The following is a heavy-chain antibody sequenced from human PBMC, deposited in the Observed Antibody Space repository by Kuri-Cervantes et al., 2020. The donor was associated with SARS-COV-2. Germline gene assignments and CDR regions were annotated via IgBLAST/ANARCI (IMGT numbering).Heavy chain of an antibody. Sequence: SGPTLVKPTQTLTLTCTFSGFSLSTSGVGVGWIRQPPGKALEWLALIYWDDDKRYSPSLMSRLTITKDTSKNQVVLTMTNMDPVDTATYYCAHRGYYDSSGSLDYWGQGTLVTVSS. D-gene: IGHD3-22*01. V-gene: IGHV2-5*02. CDR3: AHRGYYDSSGSLDY. J-gene: IGHJ4*02. CDR1: GFSLSTSGVG. CDR2: IYWDDDK.